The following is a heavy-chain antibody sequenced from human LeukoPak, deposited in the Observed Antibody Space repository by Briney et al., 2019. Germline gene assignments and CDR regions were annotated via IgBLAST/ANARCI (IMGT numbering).Heavy chain of an antibody. CDR1: GFTFSSYA. D-gene: IGHD6-19*01. J-gene: IGHJ6*02. Sequence: GGSLRLSCAASGFTFSSYAMSWVRQAPGKGLEWVSAISGSGGSTYYADSVKGRFTISRDNSKNTLYLQMNSLRAEDTAVYYCARLGIAVAGPYYYYYGMDVWGQGTTVTVSS. CDR2: ISGSGGST. CDR3: ARLGIAVAGPYYYYYGMDV. V-gene: IGHV3-23*01.